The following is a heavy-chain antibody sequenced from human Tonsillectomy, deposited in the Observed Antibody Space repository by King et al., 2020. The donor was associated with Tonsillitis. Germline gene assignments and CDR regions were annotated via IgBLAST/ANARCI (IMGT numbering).Heavy chain of an antibody. CDR3: GRARDWVQLFDY. J-gene: IGHJ4*02. V-gene: IGHV4-38-2*01. CDR1: GYSITSGFY. Sequence: VQLQESGPGLVKPSETLSLTCAVSGYSITSGFYWGWIRQPPGKGLEWFGSIYHSGSTYYNPSLKSRVTISVDTSTNQFSLKLSSVTAADTAVYYCGRARDWVQLFDYWGRGTEVTV. D-gene: IGHD5-24*01. CDR2: IYHSGST.